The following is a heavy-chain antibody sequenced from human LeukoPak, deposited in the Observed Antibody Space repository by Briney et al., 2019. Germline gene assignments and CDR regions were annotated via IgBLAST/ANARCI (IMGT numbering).Heavy chain of an antibody. CDR3: ARDIRYFDWLPPYYFDY. CDR2: IYTSGST. CDR1: GGSISSYY. J-gene: IGHJ4*02. V-gene: IGHV4-4*07. Sequence: SETLSLTCTVSGGSISSYYWSWLRQPAGKGLEWIGRIYTSGSTNYNPSLKSRVTMSVDTSKNQCSLKLSSVTAADTAVYYCARDIRYFDWLPPYYFDYWGQGTLVTVSS. D-gene: IGHD3-9*01.